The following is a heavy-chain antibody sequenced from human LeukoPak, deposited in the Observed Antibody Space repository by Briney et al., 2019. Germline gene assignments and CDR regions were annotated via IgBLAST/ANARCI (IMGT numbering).Heavy chain of an antibody. CDR1: GYTFTSYY. CDR2: INPSGGST. Sequence: ASVKVSCKASGYTFTSYYMHWVRQAPGQGLEWMGIINPSGGSTSYAQKFQGRVTMTRDTSTSTVYMELSRLRSDDTAVYYCARLFDLVARDVWGKGTTVTVSS. V-gene: IGHV1-46*01. CDR3: ARLFDLVARDV. D-gene: IGHD2-2*01. J-gene: IGHJ6*04.